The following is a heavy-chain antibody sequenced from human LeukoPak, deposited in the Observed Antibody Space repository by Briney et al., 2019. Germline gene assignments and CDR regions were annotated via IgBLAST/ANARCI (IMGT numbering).Heavy chain of an antibody. Sequence: GGSLRLSCAASTFTVSTNYMTWVRQAPGKGLEWVSMIYSGGSPYYADSVKGRFTISRDNSKNTLYLQMNSLRVDDTAVYYCVPLTDGSVDQWGQGTLVTVSS. CDR3: VPLTDGSVDQ. J-gene: IGHJ4*02. CDR1: TFTVSTNY. CDR2: IYSGGSP. D-gene: IGHD3-10*01. V-gene: IGHV3-66*01.